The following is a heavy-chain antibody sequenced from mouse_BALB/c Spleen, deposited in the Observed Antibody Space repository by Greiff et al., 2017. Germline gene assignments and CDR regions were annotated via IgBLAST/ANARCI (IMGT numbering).Heavy chain of an antibody. V-gene: IGHV1-80*01. Sequence: QVQLKESGAELVRPGSSVKISCKASGYAFSSYWMNWVKQRPGQGLEWIGQIYPGDGDTNYNGKFKGKATLTADKSSSTAYMQLSSLTSEDSAVYFCARYGTTVVAPYYAMDYWGQGTSVTVSS. D-gene: IGHD1-1*01. J-gene: IGHJ4*01. CDR3: ARYGTTVVAPYYAMDY. CDR2: IYPGDGDT. CDR1: GYAFSSYW.